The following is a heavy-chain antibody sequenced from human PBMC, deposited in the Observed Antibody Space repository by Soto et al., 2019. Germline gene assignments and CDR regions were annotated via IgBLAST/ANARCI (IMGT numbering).Heavy chain of an antibody. CDR1: AFTFSYYF. D-gene: IGHD2-2*01. CDR3: VRDSARIVVVPRVDGDNWLDP. V-gene: IGHV3-11*06. Sequence: NPGGSLRLSCAASAFTFSYYFMSWIRQTPGKGLEWVSFISGSSDNIKYADSVKGRFTISRDNAKNSLYLQMNSLRAEDTAVYYCVRDSARIVVVPRVDGDNWLDPWGQGTLVTVSS. CDR2: ISGSSDNI. J-gene: IGHJ5*02.